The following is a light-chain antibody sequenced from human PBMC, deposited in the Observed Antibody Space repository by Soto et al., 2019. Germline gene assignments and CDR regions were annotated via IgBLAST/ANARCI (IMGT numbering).Light chain of an antibody. J-gene: IGKJ4*01. CDR3: QQTFSTPPLT. V-gene: IGKV1-39*01. CDR2: GAS. CDR1: QSISTY. Sequence: DIQMTQSPSSLSASIGDRLTITCRASQSISTYLNLYQQKPGKAPSLLIYGASTLQSGVPSRFSGSGSATDFTLTISSLQPEDFATDYCQQTFSTPPLTFGGGTKVEIK.